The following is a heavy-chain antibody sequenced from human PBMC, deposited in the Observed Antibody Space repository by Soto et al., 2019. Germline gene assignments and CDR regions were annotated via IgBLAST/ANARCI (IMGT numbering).Heavy chain of an antibody. Sequence: SETLSLTCTVSGVSISNTSYYWGWIRQSPGKGPEWIGTIYYSGKTYYHPALKSRVTISVDTSNNRFSLKLSSVTAADTAVYYCARHGSYWGQGTLVTVSS. V-gene: IGHV4-39*01. CDR2: IYYSGKT. J-gene: IGHJ4*02. CDR1: GVSISNTSYY. CDR3: ARHGSY.